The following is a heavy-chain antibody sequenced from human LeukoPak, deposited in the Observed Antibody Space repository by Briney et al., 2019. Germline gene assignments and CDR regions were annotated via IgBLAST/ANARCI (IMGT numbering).Heavy chain of an antibody. CDR2: ISGSGGST. J-gene: IGHJ6*02. CDR3: AKDLGPPDCSSTSCYSNYYYYGMDV. V-gene: IGHV3-23*01. CDR1: GFTFSSYA. D-gene: IGHD2-2*02. Sequence: GGSLRLSCAASGFTFSSYAMSWVRQAPGKGLEWVSAISGSGGSTYCADSVKGRFTISRDNSKNTLYLQMNSLRAEDTAVYYCAKDLGPPDCSSTSCYSNYYYYGMDVWGQGTTVTVSS.